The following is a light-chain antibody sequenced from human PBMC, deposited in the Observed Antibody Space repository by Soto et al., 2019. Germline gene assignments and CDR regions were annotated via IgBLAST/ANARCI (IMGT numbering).Light chain of an antibody. Sequence: DIQMTQSPSSVSASVGDRVTITCQASQDISNYLNWYQQKPGKAPKLLIYDASNLETGVPSRFSGSGSGTDFTFTISSLQPEDIATYYCQQYDNLPPLTFGGGTKV. J-gene: IGKJ4*01. CDR1: QDISNY. CDR2: DAS. CDR3: QQYDNLPPLT. V-gene: IGKV1-33*01.